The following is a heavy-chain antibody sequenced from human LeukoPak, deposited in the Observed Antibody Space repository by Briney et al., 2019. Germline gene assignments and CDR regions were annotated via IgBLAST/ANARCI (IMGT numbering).Heavy chain of an antibody. CDR2: IKQDGSEK. Sequence: GGSLRLSCAASGFTFSSYWMRWVRQAPGKGLEWVANIKQDGSEKYYVDSVKGRFTISRDNAKNSLDLQTDSLRAEDTAVYYCAREDGSRPRTDYYYYGMDVWGQGTTVTVSS. D-gene: IGHD1-1*01. CDR1: GFTFSSYW. V-gene: IGHV3-7*01. J-gene: IGHJ6*02. CDR3: AREDGSRPRTDYYYYGMDV.